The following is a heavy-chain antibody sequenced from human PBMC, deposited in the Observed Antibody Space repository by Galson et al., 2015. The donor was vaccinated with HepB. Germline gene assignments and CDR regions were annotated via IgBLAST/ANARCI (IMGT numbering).Heavy chain of an antibody. CDR3: ARHPLSSGWYYFDY. D-gene: IGHD6-19*01. V-gene: IGHV3-33*01. CDR2: IWYDGSNK. Sequence: SLRLSCAASEFTFSSYGMHWVRQAPGKGLEWVAVIWYDGSNKYYADSVKGRFTISRDNSKNTLYLQMNSLRAEDTAVYYCARHPLSSGWYYFDYWGQGTLVTVSS. J-gene: IGHJ4*02. CDR1: EFTFSSYG.